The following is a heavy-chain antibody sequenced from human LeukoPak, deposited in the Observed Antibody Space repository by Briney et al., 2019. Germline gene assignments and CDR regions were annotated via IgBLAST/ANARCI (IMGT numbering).Heavy chain of an antibody. CDR3: AKGRCSGGSCYSIPEFDY. J-gene: IGHJ4*02. CDR2: ISYDGSNK. Sequence: PGRSLRLSCAASGFTFSIYGIHWVRQAPGKGLEWVAFISYDGSNKYYADSVKGRFTISRDNSKTTLYLQMNSLRAEDTAVYYCAKGRCSGGSCYSIPEFDYWGQGTLVTVSS. CDR1: GFTFSIYG. V-gene: IGHV3-30*18. D-gene: IGHD2-15*01.